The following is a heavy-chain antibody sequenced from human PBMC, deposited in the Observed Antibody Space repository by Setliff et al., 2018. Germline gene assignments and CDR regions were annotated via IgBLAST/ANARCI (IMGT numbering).Heavy chain of an antibody. V-gene: IGHV1-8*03. CDR3: ARDLSTTVMTRSWYYFDY. CDR1: GYTFTSYD. J-gene: IGHJ4*02. Sequence: ASVKVSCKASGYTFTSYDINWVRQATGQGLEWMGWMNPNSGNTGYAQKFQGRVTITRNTSISTAYMELRSLRSDDTAMYYCARDLSTTVMTRSWYYFDYWGQGTLVTVSS. D-gene: IGHD4-17*01. CDR2: MNPNSGNT.